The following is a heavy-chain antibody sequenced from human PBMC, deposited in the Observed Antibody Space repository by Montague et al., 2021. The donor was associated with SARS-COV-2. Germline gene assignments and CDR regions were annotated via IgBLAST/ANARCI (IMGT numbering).Heavy chain of an antibody. CDR2: ISISDGNT. CDR3: AKDRQLVGDDAFDI. Sequence: SLRLSCAASGFTFSSYAMSWVRQAPGKGLEWVSTISISDGNTYYADSVKCRFTISRDKSKNTLYLQMNSLRAEDTAVYYCAKDRQLVGDDAFDIWGQGTMVTVSS. D-gene: IGHD6-13*01. V-gene: IGHV3-23*01. J-gene: IGHJ3*02. CDR1: GFTFSSYA.